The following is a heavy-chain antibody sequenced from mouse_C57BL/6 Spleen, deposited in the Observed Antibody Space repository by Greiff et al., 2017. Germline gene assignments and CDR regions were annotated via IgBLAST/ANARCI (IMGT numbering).Heavy chain of an antibody. CDR3: ARRAAFYAMDY. D-gene: IGHD6-1*01. Sequence: VQLQQPGAELVRPGSSVKLSCKASGYTFTSYWMHWVKQGPIQGLEWIGNIDPSDSETHYNQKFKDKATLTVDKSSSTAYMQLSSLTSEDSAVYYCARRAAFYAMDYWGQGTSVTVSS. J-gene: IGHJ4*01. CDR1: GYTFTSYW. CDR2: IDPSDSET. V-gene: IGHV1-52*01.